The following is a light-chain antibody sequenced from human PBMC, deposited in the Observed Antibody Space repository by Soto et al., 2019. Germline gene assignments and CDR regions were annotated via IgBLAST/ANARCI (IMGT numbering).Light chain of an antibody. J-gene: IGKJ1*01. V-gene: IGKV1-5*01. CDR1: HNIGNW. Sequence: DIQVTQSPFTLPASVGDRATITCRASHNIGNWLAWYQQKQGKAPKVLIYHASRLESGVPSSFSGSVSVTEITLTISSLQPDDFATYYCQQYNTYSTFGQGTKVDIK. CDR3: QQYNTYST. CDR2: HAS.